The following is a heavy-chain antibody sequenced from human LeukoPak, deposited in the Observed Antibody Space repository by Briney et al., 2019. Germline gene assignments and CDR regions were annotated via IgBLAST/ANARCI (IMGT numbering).Heavy chain of an antibody. CDR1: GFTFTDYY. V-gene: IGHV3-11*01. Sequence: PGGSLRLSCATSGFTFTDYYMSWIRQAPGKGLEWVSYISVSATTMYYADSVKGRFSLSRDNAKNSLYLQMNSLRAEGTAVYYCARVGRLQYGDYVAFDYWGQGTLVTVSS. D-gene: IGHD4-17*01. J-gene: IGHJ4*02. CDR3: ARVGRLQYGDYVAFDY. CDR2: ISVSATTM.